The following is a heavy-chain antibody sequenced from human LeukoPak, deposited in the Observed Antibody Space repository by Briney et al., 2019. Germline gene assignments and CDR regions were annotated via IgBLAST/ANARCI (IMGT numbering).Heavy chain of an antibody. V-gene: IGHV1-46*01. Sequence: ASVKVSCKASGYTFTGYYMHWVRQAPGQGLEWMGIINPSGGSTSYAQKFQGRVTMTRDTSTSTVYMELSSLRSEDTAVYYCASSWGARRAYDYWGQGTLVTVSS. CDR3: ASSWGARRAYDY. CDR2: INPSGGST. CDR1: GYTFTGYY. J-gene: IGHJ4*02. D-gene: IGHD6-13*01.